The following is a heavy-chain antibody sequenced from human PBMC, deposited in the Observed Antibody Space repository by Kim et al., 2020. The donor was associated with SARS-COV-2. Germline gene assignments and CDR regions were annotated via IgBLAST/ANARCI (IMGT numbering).Heavy chain of an antibody. D-gene: IGHD3-10*01. Sequence: SRVTISVDTSKNQFSLKLSAVTAADTAVYYCARRCRITMVRGVSKPLDVWGKGTTVTVSS. CDR3: ARRCRITMVRGVSKPLDV. J-gene: IGHJ6*04. V-gene: IGHV4-34*01.